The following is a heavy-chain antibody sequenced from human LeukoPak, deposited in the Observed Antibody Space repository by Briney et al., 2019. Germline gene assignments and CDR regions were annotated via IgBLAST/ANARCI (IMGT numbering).Heavy chain of an antibody. CDR1: GGSFSGYY. CDR2: INHSGST. CDR3: SRLYIGGYSRSTNYNRLDP. Sequence: SETLSLTCAAYGGSFSGYYWSWIRQPPGKGLEWIGEINHSGSTNYNPSIKSRVTISVDTSKNQFSLNQTSVTAADTAAYYCSRLYIGGYSRSTNYNRLDPWGQGTLVTVSS. V-gene: IGHV4-34*01. D-gene: IGHD6-13*01. J-gene: IGHJ5*02.